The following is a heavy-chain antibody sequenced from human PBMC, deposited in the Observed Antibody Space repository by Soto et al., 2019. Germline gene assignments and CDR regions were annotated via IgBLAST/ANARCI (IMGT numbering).Heavy chain of an antibody. D-gene: IGHD2-2*01. CDR2: ISASGVTT. V-gene: IGHV3-23*01. CDR3: ARDREYCPSTGCFFDH. Sequence: GGSLRLSCTASGFTFSSYAMSWVRQATGKGLEWVSAISASGVTTNDADSVKGRFTISRDNSKNTLSLQMNTLRAEDTAVYYCARDREYCPSTGCFFDHWGQGTLVTVSS. J-gene: IGHJ4*03. CDR1: GFTFSSYA.